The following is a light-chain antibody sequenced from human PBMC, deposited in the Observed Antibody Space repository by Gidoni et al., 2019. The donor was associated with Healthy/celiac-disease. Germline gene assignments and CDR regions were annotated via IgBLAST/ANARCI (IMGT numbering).Light chain of an antibody. CDR2: GAS. CDR1: QSVSSSY. Sequence: EIVFPQSPVTLSLSPWERATLSCRASQSVSSSYLAWYQQKPGQATRLLIYGASSRATGIPDRFSGSGSGTDFTLTIRRLEPEDFAVYYCQQYGSSRRTFGGGTKVEIK. V-gene: IGKV3-20*01. J-gene: IGKJ4*01. CDR3: QQYGSSRRT.